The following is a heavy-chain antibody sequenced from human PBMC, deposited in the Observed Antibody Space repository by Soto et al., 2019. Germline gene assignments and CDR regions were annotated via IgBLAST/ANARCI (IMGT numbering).Heavy chain of an antibody. Sequence: SETLSLTYTVSGGYVSSGSYYCSWIRQPPGKGLEWIGYIYYSGSTNYNPSLKSRVTISVDTSKNQFSLKLSSVTAADTAVYYCARGTGTYDYWGQGTLVTVSS. CDR1: GGYVSSGSYY. V-gene: IGHV4-61*01. CDR2: IYYSGST. D-gene: IGHD7-27*01. CDR3: ARGTGTYDY. J-gene: IGHJ4*02.